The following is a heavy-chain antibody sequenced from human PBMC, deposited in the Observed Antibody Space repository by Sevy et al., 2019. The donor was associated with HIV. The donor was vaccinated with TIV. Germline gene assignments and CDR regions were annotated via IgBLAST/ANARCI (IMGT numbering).Heavy chain of an antibody. D-gene: IGHD2-2*01. J-gene: IGHJ5*02. CDR2: INHSGST. CDR3: ARAPPVVVVPGAPSWFDP. CDR1: GGSFSGYY. V-gene: IGHV4-34*01. Sequence: SETLSLTCAVYGGSFSGYYWNWIRHPPGKALEWIGEINHSGSTNYNPSLKSRVTISVDTSKNQFSLKLNSVTAADTAVYYCARAPPVVVVPGAPSWFDPLGPGNPGHRLL.